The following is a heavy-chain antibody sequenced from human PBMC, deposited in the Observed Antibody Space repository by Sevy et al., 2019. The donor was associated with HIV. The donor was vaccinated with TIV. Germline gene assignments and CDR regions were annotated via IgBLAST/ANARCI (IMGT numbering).Heavy chain of an antibody. CDR1: GFSFSSDA. CDR3: ARVGGGGYYDPWSGYLEFDP. J-gene: IGHJ5*02. D-gene: IGHD3-3*01. Sequence: GGSLRLSCVGSGFSFSSDAMSWVRQAPGKGLQWVATVSASVGSTYYADSVRGRFSITRDNSKNTLYVKMNSLRAEDTAVYYCARVGGGGYYDPWSGYLEFDPWGQGTLVTVSS. V-gene: IGHV3-23*01. CDR2: VSASVGST.